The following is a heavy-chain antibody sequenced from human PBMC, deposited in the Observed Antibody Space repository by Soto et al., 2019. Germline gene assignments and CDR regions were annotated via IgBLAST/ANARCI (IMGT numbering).Heavy chain of an antibody. D-gene: IGHD6-13*01. CDR1: GFTFSSYW. V-gene: IGHV3-74*01. J-gene: IGHJ4*02. CDR2: INSDGSST. Sequence: EVQLVESGGGLVQPGGSLRLSCAASGFTFSSYWMHWVRQAPGKGLVWVSRINSDGSSTSYADSVKGRFTISRDNAKNTLYLQVNGLRAEDTAVYYCARVSAAAGIGPLGYFDYWGQGTLVTVSS. CDR3: ARVSAAAGIGPLGYFDY.